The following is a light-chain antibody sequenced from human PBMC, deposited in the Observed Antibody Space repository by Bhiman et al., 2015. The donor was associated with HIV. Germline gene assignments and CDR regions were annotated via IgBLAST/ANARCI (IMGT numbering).Light chain of an antibody. CDR2: DVS. J-gene: IGLJ1*01. Sequence: QSALTQPASVSGSPGQSITISCTGSNNDVGSYDFVSWYQQHPGKAPKLMIYDVSNRPSGVSNRFSGSKSGNTASLTISGLQAEDEADYYCSSYTSSSTYVFGTGTKVTV. V-gene: IGLV2-14*03. CDR1: NNDVGSYDF. CDR3: SSYTSSSTYV.